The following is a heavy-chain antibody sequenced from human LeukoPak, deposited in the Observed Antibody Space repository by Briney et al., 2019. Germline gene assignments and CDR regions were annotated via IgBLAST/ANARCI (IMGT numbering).Heavy chain of an antibody. Sequence: PSETLSLTCTVSGGSISSSSYYWGGIRQPPGKWLEWIGSIYYSGSTYYNPSLKSRVTISVDTSKNQFSLKLSSVPAADTAVYYCARLGKDCSGGSCWPLDYWGQGTLVTVSS. CDR3: ARLGKDCSGGSCWPLDY. D-gene: IGHD2-15*01. V-gene: IGHV4-39*01. CDR1: GGSISSSSYY. J-gene: IGHJ4*02. CDR2: IYYSGST.